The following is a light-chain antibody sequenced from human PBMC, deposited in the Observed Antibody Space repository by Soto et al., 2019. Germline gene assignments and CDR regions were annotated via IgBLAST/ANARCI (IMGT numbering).Light chain of an antibody. J-gene: IGKJ1*01. Sequence: DIQMTQSSSPLSASVGDRVTITCRASQSISSWLAWYQQKPGKAPKLLIYEASSLESGVPSRFSGSGSGTEFTLTISSLQPEDFALYYCQQYNDWPLTFGQGTKVDIK. CDR2: EAS. V-gene: IGKV1-5*03. CDR1: QSISSW. CDR3: QQYNDWPLT.